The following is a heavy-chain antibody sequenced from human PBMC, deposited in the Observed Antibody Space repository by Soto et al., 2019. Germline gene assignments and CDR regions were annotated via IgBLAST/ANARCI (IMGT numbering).Heavy chain of an antibody. V-gene: IGHV3-7*01. Sequence: EVQLVESGGGLVQPGGSLRLSCAASGFTFSNYWMSWVRQAPGKGLEWVANIKQDGTEKNYVDSVRGRFTISRDNAKNSLHLQMNSVTAEDTAVYYCSSVAIWGQGTLVTVSS. CDR3: SSVAI. CDR1: GFTFSNYW. CDR2: IKQDGTEK. D-gene: IGHD5-12*01. J-gene: IGHJ4*02.